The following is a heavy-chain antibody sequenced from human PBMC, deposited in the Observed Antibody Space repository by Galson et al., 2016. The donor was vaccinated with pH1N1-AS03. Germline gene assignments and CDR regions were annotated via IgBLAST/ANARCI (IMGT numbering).Heavy chain of an antibody. CDR1: GFTFNNTW. Sequence: SLRLSCAGSGFTFNNTWMSWVRQAPGEGLEWVGRIKSKTDGGTTEYAAPVKGRFTISRDDSRDTLHLQMNSLKTEDSALYYCVTGGNNFGHEYWDQGTLVTVSS. V-gene: IGHV3-15*01. D-gene: IGHD5-18*01. J-gene: IGHJ4*01. CDR3: VTGGNNFGHEY. CDR2: IKSKTDGGTT.